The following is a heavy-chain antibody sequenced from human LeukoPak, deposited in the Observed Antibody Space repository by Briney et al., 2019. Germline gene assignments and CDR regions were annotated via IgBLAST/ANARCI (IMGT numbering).Heavy chain of an antibody. Sequence: GGSLRLSCAASGFTFSSYAMHWVRQAPGKGLEWVAVISYDGSNKYYADSVKGRFTISRDNSKNTLYLQMNSLRAEDTAVYYCARGTPLYCGGDCCSGTFDYWGQGTLVTVSS. CDR1: GFTFSSYA. CDR3: ARGTPLYCGGDCCSGTFDY. D-gene: IGHD2-21*02. J-gene: IGHJ4*02. CDR2: ISYDGSNK. V-gene: IGHV3-30*04.